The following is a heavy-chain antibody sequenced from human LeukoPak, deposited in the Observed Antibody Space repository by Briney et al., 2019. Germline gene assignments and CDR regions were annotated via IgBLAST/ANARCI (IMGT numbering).Heavy chain of an antibody. D-gene: IGHD5-12*01. V-gene: IGHV3-7*02. CDR1: GFIFKRYW. CDR3: ASYSGYDFRD. J-gene: IGHJ4*02. Sequence: GGSLRLSCAASGFIFKRYWMVWLRQAPGQGLEWVAKINEDGSEKYYVESVKGRFTISRDNAKTSLDLQMNSLRDEDTSVYYCASYSGYDFRDWGQGTLVTVSS. CDR2: INEDGSEK.